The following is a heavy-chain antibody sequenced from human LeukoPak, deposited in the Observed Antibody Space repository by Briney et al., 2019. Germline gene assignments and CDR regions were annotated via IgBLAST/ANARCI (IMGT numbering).Heavy chain of an antibody. J-gene: IGHJ4*02. CDR3: ARGYMGSTSYFDS. CDR1: GYTFTNYG. D-gene: IGHD1-26*01. Sequence: ASVKVSCKASGYTFTNYGFSWVRQAPGQGLEWMGWISAYNGNTNYPQKFQGRVTLTTDSSTETAYMDLRSLRSDDTAVYYCARGYMGSTSYFDSWGQGTLVTVPS. CDR2: ISAYNGNT. V-gene: IGHV1-18*01.